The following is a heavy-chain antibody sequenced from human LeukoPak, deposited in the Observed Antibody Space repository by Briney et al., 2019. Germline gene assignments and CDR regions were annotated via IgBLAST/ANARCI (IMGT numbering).Heavy chain of an antibody. V-gene: IGHV1-46*01. J-gene: IGHJ4*02. CDR3: ARGRDIVVVPASFDY. CDR1: GYTFTSYY. CDR2: INPSGGST. D-gene: IGHD2-2*01. Sequence: ASVKVSCKASGYTFTSYYMHWVRQAPGQGLEWMGIINPSGGSTSYAQKFQGRVTMTRDTPTSTVYMELSSLRSEDTAVYYCARGRDIVVVPASFDYWGQGTLVTVSS.